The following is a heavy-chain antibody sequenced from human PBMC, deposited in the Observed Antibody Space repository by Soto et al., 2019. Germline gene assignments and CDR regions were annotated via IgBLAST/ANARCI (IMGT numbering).Heavy chain of an antibody. V-gene: IGHV3-33*01. Sequence: QVQLEESGGGAVQPGTSLRLSCAASGFTVNTFGMHWVRQAPGKGREWGAVIWYDGSNTYYSESGKGRFNISRDKSKNTLYLQTRSLRAEDTAVYYCARDEAPSERGFSGFDHWGQGTLVTVSS. CDR3: ARDEAPSERGFSGFDH. CDR2: IWYDGSNT. CDR1: GFTVNTFG. J-gene: IGHJ5*02. D-gene: IGHD5-12*01.